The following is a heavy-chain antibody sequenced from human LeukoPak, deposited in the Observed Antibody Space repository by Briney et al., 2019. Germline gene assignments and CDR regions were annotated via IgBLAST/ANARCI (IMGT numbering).Heavy chain of an antibody. CDR2: MHYRGTT. Sequence: SETLSLTCTVSGVSISSGNNFWGWIRQPPGKGLEWIGSMHYRGTTYYIPSLKSRVTISVDTSKNQFSLKLSSVTAADTAVYYCARDHYYDSSGYWLYYFDYWGQGTLVTVSS. J-gene: IGHJ4*02. CDR3: ARDHYYDSSGYWLYYFDY. D-gene: IGHD3-22*01. V-gene: IGHV4-39*02. CDR1: GVSISSGNNF.